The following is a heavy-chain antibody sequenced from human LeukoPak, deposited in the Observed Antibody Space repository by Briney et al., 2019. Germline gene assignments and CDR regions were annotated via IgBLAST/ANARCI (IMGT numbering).Heavy chain of an antibody. J-gene: IGHJ4*02. CDR2: IIPIFGTA. CDR1: GGTFSSYA. D-gene: IGHD3-22*01. CDR3: ARRHVAYYYDSSGYSSADY. V-gene: IGHV1-69*06. Sequence: SVKVSCKASGGTFSSYAISWVRQAPGQGLEWMGGIIPIFGTANYAQKFQGRVTITADKSTSTAYMELSSLRSEDTAVYYCARRHVAYYYDSSGYSSADYWGQGTLVTVSS.